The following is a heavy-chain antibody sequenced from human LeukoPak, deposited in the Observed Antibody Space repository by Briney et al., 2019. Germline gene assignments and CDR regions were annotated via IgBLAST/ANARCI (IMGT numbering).Heavy chain of an antibody. CDR2: IYYSGST. J-gene: IGHJ5*02. CDR1: GGSISSYY. D-gene: IGHD3-16*02. CDR3: ARVSTANWFDP. Sequence: SETLSLTCPVSGGSISSYYWSWIRQPPGKGLEWIGDIYYSGSTNYNPSLKSRVTISVDTSKNQFSLKLSSVTAADTAVYYCARVSTANWFDPWGQGTLVTVSS. V-gene: IGHV4-59*01.